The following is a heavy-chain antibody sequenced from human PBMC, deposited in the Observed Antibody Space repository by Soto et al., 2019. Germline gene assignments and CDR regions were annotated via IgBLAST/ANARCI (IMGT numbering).Heavy chain of an antibody. V-gene: IGHV4-39*01. Sequence: QLQLQESGPGLVKPSETLSLTCTVSGGSISSSSYYWGWIRQPPGKGLEWIGSIYYSGSTYYNPSLKSRVTISVDTSKNQFSLKLSSVTAADTAVYYCARGLTGRQNWFDPWGQGTLVTVSS. CDR3: ARGLTGRQNWFDP. D-gene: IGHD3-9*01. J-gene: IGHJ5*02. CDR1: GGSISSSSYY. CDR2: IYYSGST.